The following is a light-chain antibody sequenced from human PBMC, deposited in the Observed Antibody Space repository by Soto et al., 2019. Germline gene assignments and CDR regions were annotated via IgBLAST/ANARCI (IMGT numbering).Light chain of an antibody. V-gene: IGKV1-5*01. CDR1: QSISSW. CDR2: DAS. Sequence: DIQMTQSPSTLSASVGDRVTLTCRASQSISSWLTWYEQKPGKAPKLLIYDASRLESGVPSRYSGSGSGTESALTISSLQPDDVETDDCQQYNSYPYTFGQGTKLEIK. CDR3: QQYNSYPYT. J-gene: IGKJ2*01.